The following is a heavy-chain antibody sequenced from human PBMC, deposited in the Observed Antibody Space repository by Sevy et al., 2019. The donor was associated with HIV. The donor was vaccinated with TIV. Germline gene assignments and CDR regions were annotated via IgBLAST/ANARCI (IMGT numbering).Heavy chain of an antibody. V-gene: IGHV3-23*01. Sequence: GGSLRLSCAASEFTFSSYAMSWVRQAPGKGLEWVSSISGSGRYTYYADSVEGRFTISRVNSKNTLYVQMNSLRAEDTAVYYCAKGFCSGGTCPRDYYYYGMDVWGQGTTVTVSS. CDR2: ISGSGRYT. J-gene: IGHJ6*02. CDR3: AKGFCSGGTCPRDYYYYGMDV. CDR1: EFTFSSYA. D-gene: IGHD2-15*01.